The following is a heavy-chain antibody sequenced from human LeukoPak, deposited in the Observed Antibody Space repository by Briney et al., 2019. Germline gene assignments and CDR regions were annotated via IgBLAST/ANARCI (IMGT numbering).Heavy chain of an antibody. V-gene: IGHV4-4*07. CDR2: IHPSGST. J-gene: IGHJ4*02. Sequence: PSETLSLTCTVSGDSISSYYWSWVRQPAGKGLEWIGRIHPSGSTNYNPSLKSRVTLSVDTSKNQFSLKLSSVTAANTAVYYCARGPPPDFDYWGRGTLVTVSS. CDR1: GDSISSYY. CDR3: ARGPPPDFDY.